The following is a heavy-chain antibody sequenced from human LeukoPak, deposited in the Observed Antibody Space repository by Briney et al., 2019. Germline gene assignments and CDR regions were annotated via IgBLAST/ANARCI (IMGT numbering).Heavy chain of an antibody. V-gene: IGHV4-4*02. J-gene: IGHJ3*02. CDR1: GGAISSTNW. CDR2: IYHSGST. D-gene: IGHD1-26*01. CDR3: GRKIGSSGAFDI. Sequence: SGTLSLTCAVSGGAISSTNWCRCVRQPPRKGLEWIREIYHSGSTNYNPSLRSRITISVDKSKDQFSLRLICVITAHTAVYYCGRKIGSSGAFDIWGQGTTVTVSS.